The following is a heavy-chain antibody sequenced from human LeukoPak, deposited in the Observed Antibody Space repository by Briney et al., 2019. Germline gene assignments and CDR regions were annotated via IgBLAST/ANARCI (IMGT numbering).Heavy chain of an antibody. D-gene: IGHD5-12*01. CDR3: VKDFSGYDEGSLYYFDY. J-gene: IGHJ4*02. Sequence: SQTLSLTCAISGDSVSSNSAAWNWIRQSPSRGLEWLGRTYYRSKWYNDYAVSVKSRIIINPDTSKNQFSLQLNSVTPEDTAVYYCVKDFSGYDEGSLYYFDYWGQGTLVTVSS. V-gene: IGHV6-1*01. CDR1: GDSVSSNSAA. CDR2: TYYRSKWYN.